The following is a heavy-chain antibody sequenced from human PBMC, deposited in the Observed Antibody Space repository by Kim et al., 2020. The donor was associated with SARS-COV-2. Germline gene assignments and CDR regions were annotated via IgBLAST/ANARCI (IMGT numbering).Heavy chain of an antibody. Sequence: GGSLRLSCAVSGFTFTNAWMSWVRQASGKGLEWVGHIKTEADGGTTDYAAPVKGRFTISRDDSKNTLYLQMNSLETEDTAIYYCTTASKTTLGATFDYWGQGTLVTVSS. CDR1: GFTFTNAW. CDR3: TTASKTTLGATFDY. D-gene: IGHD1-26*01. V-gene: IGHV3-15*01. CDR2: IKTEADGGTT. J-gene: IGHJ4*02.